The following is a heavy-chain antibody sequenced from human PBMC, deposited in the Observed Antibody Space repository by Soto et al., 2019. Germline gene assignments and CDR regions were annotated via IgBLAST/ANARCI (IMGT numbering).Heavy chain of an antibody. J-gene: IGHJ4*02. Sequence: HSETPSLTCTVCGDTVCSTRCWSWIRQPPGKGLEWIGYIYHSGSIYYNPSLKSRVTISVDRSNNQFSLKLSSVTAADTAVYYCARVPDYWGQGTLVTVSS. CDR3: ARVPDY. CDR1: GDTVCSTRC. CDR2: IYHSGSI. V-gene: IGHV4-38-2*02.